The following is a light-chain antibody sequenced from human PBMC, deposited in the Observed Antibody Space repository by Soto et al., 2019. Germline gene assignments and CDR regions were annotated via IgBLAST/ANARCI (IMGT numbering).Light chain of an antibody. CDR3: QQGSNWPPLFT. Sequence: EIVLTQSPATLSLSPGERATLSCRASQSVSSYLAWYQQKPGQAHRLLIYDASNRATGIPARFSGSGSGTDFTLTISRLELEDFGVYYWQQGSNWPPLFTFGPGTKVDI. CDR1: QSVSSY. CDR2: DAS. J-gene: IGKJ3*01. V-gene: IGKV3-11*01.